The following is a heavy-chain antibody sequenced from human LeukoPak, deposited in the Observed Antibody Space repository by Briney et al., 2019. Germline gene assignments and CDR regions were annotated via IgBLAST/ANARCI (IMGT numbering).Heavy chain of an antibody. D-gene: IGHD5-24*01. CDR3: AKALDGYNDDY. Sequence: GGSLRLSCAASGFNFHDYAMHWVRQAPGKGLEWVSGISWNSGSIGYADSVKGRFTISRDNAKNSLYLQMNSLRAEDTALYYCAKALDGYNDDYWGQGTLVTVSS. V-gene: IGHV3-9*01. CDR2: ISWNSGSI. J-gene: IGHJ4*02. CDR1: GFNFHDYA.